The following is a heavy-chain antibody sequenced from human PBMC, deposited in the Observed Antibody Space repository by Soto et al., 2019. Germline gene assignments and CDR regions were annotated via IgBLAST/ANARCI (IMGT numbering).Heavy chain of an antibody. CDR2: INAGNGNT. V-gene: IGHV1-3*01. Sequence: ASVKVSCKASGYTFTSYAMHWVRQAPGQRLEWMGWINAGNGNTKYSQKFQGRVTITRDTSASTAYMELSSLRSEDTAVYYCARNLMDYDILTGYYMAYYFDDWGQGTLVTFSS. J-gene: IGHJ4*02. D-gene: IGHD3-9*01. CDR3: ARNLMDYDILTGYYMAYYFDD. CDR1: GYTFTSYA.